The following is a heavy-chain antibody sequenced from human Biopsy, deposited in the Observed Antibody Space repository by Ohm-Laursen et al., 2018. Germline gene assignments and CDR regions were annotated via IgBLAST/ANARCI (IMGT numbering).Heavy chain of an antibody. J-gene: IGHJ4*02. D-gene: IGHD4-17*01. V-gene: IGHV1-69*06. CDR2: VNPISNTA. CDR1: GGSFSDYG. Sequence: ASVKVSCKASGGSFSDYGLSWVRQAPGRGLEWMGRVNPISNTANYAQNFQDRLTITADRSTNTAYMELNSLRSEDTAVYFCATLTEDYGASPDSWGQGTLVVVSS. CDR3: ATLTEDYGASPDS.